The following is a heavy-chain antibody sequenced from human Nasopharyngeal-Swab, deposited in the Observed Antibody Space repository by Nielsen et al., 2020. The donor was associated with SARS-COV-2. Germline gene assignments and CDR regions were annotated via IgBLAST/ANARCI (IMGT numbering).Heavy chain of an antibody. Sequence: VRQMPGKGLEWVAVIPYDGSNKYYADSVKGRFTISRDTSKNTLYLQMNSLRAEDTAIYYCARAHSGSYLSCFDYWGQGTLIAVSS. J-gene: IGHJ4*02. D-gene: IGHD1-26*01. V-gene: IGHV3-30*03. CDR2: IPYDGSNK. CDR3: ARAHSGSYLSCFDY.